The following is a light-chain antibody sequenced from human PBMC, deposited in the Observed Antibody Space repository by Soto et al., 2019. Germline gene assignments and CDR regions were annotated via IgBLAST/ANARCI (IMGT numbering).Light chain of an antibody. CDR1: QSISSY. Sequence: DIQMTQSPSSLFASVGDRVTITCRAGQSISSYLNWYQQRPGKAPKLLIYAASSLQSGGPSRFSGSGSGTEFTLTISSLQPEDFATYYCQQSYSTPRTFGQGTKVEIK. CDR2: AAS. V-gene: IGKV1-39*01. J-gene: IGKJ1*01. CDR3: QQSYSTPRT.